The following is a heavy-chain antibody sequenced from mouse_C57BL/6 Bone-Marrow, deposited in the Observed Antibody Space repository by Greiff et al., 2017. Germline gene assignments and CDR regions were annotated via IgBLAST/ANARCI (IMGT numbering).Heavy chain of an antibody. CDR3: ACYTTIVASFFYYAMDY. CDR2: LYPGSGNT. V-gene: IGHV1-76*01. J-gene: IGHJ4*01. CDR1: GYTFTDYY. D-gene: IGHD1-1*01. Sequence: QVQLQQPGAELVRPGASVKLSCKASGYTFTDYYINWVKQRPGQGLEWIARLYPGSGNTYYNEKFKGKATLTAEKSSSTAYMQLSSLTSEDSAVYFCACYTTIVASFFYYAMDYWGQGTSVTVSS.